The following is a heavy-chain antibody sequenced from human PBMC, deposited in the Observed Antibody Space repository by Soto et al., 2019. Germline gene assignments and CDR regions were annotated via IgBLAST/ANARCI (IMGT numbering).Heavy chain of an antibody. J-gene: IGHJ6*02. V-gene: IGHV3-30-3*01. CDR2: ISYDGSNK. CDR3: ARASTPFYYYYGMDV. CDR1: GFTFSSYA. Sequence: VGSLRLSCAASGFTFSSYAMHWVRQAPGKGLEWVAVISYDGSNKYYADSVKGRFTISRDNSKNTLYLQMNSLRAEDTAVYYCARASTPFYYYYGMDVWGQGTTVTVSS.